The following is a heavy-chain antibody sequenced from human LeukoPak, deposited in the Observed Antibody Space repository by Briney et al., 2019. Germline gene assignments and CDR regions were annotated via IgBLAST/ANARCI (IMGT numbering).Heavy chain of an antibody. D-gene: IGHD3-3*01. Sequence: GGSLRLSCSGSGFTFSNYAMSWVRQAPGKGLEWVSVISGNGDTTYYADSVKGRFTISRDNSKNTLYLQMNSLRAEDTAIYSCAKDYRGSGYFFDVWGQGTMVAVSS. CDR2: ISGNGDTT. J-gene: IGHJ3*01. V-gene: IGHV3-23*01. CDR3: AKDYRGSGYFFDV. CDR1: GFTFSNYA.